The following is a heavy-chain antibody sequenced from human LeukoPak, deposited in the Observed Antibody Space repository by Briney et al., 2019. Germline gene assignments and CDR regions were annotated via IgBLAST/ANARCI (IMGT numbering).Heavy chain of an antibody. CDR1: GDSVSSNIDA. CDR2: TYYSSKWNN. D-gene: IGHD3-22*01. V-gene: IGHV6-1*01. CDR3: ARERGNYYNT. Sequence: SQTLSLTCAISGDSVSSNIDAWTWIRQSPSRGLEWLGRTYYSSKWNNDYAVSVKSRIVINADTSKNQFSLQLNSVTPEDTAVYYCARERGNYYNTWGQGTLVTVSS. J-gene: IGHJ5*02.